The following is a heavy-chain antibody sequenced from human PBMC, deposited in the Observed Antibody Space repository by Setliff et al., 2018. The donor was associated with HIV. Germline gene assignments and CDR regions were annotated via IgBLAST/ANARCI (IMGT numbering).Heavy chain of an antibody. CDR2: INHSGNT. CDR1: GGSISNYY. D-gene: IGHD6-6*01. CDR3: ARHRASSSGFPLDF. Sequence: SETLSLTCSVSGGSISNYYWSWIRQPPGKGLEWIGSINHSGNTYYYPSLKSRVTMSVDTSKNQFSLRLSSVTATDTAVYYCARHRASSSGFPLDFWGQGILVTVSS. V-gene: IGHV4-59*04. J-gene: IGHJ4*02.